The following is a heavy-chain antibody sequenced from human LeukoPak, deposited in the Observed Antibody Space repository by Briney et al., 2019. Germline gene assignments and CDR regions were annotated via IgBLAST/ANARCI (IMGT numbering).Heavy chain of an antibody. CDR1: GYSISSGYY. CDR2: IYHSEST. Sequence: SETLSLTCTVSGYSISSGYYWGWIRQPPGKGLEWIGSIYHSESTYYNPSLKSRVTISVDTSKNQFSLKLSSVTAADTAVYYCARATTVTTEFDYWGQGTLVTVSS. CDR3: ARATTVTTEFDY. J-gene: IGHJ4*02. V-gene: IGHV4-38-2*02. D-gene: IGHD4-11*01.